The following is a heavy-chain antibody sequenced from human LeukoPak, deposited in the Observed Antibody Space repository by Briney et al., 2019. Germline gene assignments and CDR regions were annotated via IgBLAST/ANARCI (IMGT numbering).Heavy chain of an antibody. V-gene: IGHV3-23*01. CDR3: ARRSDYFDC. Sequence: PGGSLRLSCAAPGFTFSSYGMSWVRQAPGKGLEWVSGISGGGGGTYSADSVKGRFTISRDNSKNTLYLQMNSLRAEDTAVYYCARRSDYFDCWGQGTLVTVSS. CDR1: GFTFSSYG. CDR2: ISGGGGGT. J-gene: IGHJ4*02. D-gene: IGHD3-3*01.